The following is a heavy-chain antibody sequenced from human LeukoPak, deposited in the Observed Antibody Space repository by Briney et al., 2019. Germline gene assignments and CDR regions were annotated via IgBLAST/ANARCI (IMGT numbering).Heavy chain of an antibody. CDR3: AKDAQRGFDYSNSLDK. CDR2: IWSDGTNR. V-gene: IGHV3-33*06. J-gene: IGHJ4*02. D-gene: IGHD4-11*01. Sequence: PGGSLRLSCATSGFTFSHYGMHWVRQAPGKGLEWEAVIWSDGTNRYYGDPVKGRFTISRDNFPRTVYLQMDSLRAEDTAVYYCAKDAQRGFDYSNSLDKWGQGTLVTVSS. CDR1: GFTFSHYG.